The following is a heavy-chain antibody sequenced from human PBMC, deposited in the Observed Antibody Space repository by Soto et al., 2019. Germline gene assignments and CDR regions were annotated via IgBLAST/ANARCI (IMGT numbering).Heavy chain of an antibody. V-gene: IGHV1-69*01. Sequence: QVQLVQSGAEVKKPGSSVKVSCKASGGTFSSYAISWVRQAPGQGLEWMGGIIPIFGTANYAQKFQGRVTITADESTSTAYMEVSSLRSEDTAVYYCARAVAGTEYYYYYGMDVWGQGTTVTVSS. CDR3: ARAVAGTEYYYYYGMDV. CDR1: GGTFSSYA. J-gene: IGHJ6*02. CDR2: IIPIFGTA. D-gene: IGHD6-19*01.